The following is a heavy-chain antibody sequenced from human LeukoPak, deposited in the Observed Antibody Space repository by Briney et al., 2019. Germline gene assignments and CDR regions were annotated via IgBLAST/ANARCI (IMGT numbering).Heavy chain of an antibody. V-gene: IGHV4-39*07. D-gene: IGHD2-2*01. J-gene: IGHJ4*02. CDR3: ASGHCSSTSCHYYFDY. CDR2: IYHSGST. CDR1: GDSISSRGFY. Sequence: SETLSLTCSVSGDSISSRGFYWGWIRRPPGTGLEWIGYIYHSGSTYYNPSLKSRVTISVDRSKNQFSLKLSSVTAADTAVYYCASGHCSSTSCHYYFDYWGQGTLVTVSS.